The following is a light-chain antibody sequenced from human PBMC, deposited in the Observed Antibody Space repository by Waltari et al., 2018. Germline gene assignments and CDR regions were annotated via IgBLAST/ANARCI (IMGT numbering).Light chain of an antibody. J-gene: IGKJ3*01. Sequence: DIQLTQSPSFLSASVGDRVTITCRASQGISSYLAWYQQKPGKAPKPLIYAASTLQSGVPSRFSGRGSGTEFTLTISSLQPEDFATYYCQQLNSYPPTFGPGTKVDIK. CDR1: QGISSY. CDR2: AAS. CDR3: QQLNSYPPT. V-gene: IGKV1-9*01.